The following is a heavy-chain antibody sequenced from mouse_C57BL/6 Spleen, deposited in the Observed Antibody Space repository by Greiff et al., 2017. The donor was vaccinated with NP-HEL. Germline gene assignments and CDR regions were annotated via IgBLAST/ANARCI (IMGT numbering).Heavy chain of an antibody. V-gene: IGHV7-3*01. CDR3: ARHNYYGSSPFAY. D-gene: IGHD1-1*01. J-gene: IGHJ3*01. Sequence: EVQLQQSGGGLVQPGGSLSLSCAASGFTFTDYYMSWVRQPPGKALEWLGFIRNKANGYTTEYSASVKGRFTISRDNSQSILYLQMNALRAEDSATYYCARHNYYGSSPFAYWGQGTLVTVSA. CDR1: GFTFTDYY. CDR2: IRNKANGYTT.